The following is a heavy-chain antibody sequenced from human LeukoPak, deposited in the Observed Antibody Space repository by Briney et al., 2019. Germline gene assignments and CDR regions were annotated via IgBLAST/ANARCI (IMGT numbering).Heavy chain of an antibody. V-gene: IGHV4-59*01. D-gene: IGHD6-13*01. J-gene: IGHJ3*02. CDR1: GGSISSYY. CDR3: ARAAGLDAFDI. CDR2: IYYSGST. Sequence: SETLSLTCTVSGGSISSYYWSWIRQPPGKGLEWIGYIYYSGSTNYNPSLKSRVTISVDTSKNQFSLKLSSVTAADTAVYYCARAAGLDAFDIWGQGTMVTVSS.